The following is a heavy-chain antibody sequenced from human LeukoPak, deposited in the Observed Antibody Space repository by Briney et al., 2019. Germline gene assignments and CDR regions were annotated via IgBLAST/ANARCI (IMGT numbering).Heavy chain of an antibody. Sequence: GGSLRLSCAASGFTFSSYIMNWVRQAPGKGLEWVPSISSSSSYLYYADSVKGRFTISRDNAKNSLYLQMNSLRAEDTAVYYCARGYDFWSGYYSFDYWGQGTLVTVSS. D-gene: IGHD3-3*01. CDR1: GFTFSSYI. CDR3: ARGYDFWSGYYSFDY. V-gene: IGHV3-21*01. J-gene: IGHJ4*02. CDR2: ISSSSSYL.